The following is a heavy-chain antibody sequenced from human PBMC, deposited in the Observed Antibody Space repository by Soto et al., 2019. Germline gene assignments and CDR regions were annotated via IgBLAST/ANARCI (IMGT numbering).Heavy chain of an antibody. CDR2: MNPNSGNT. CDR3: ARGGPCSGGSCLYYYYYGMDV. J-gene: IGHJ6*02. Sequence: ASVKVSCKASGYTFTSYDISWVRQATGQGLEWMGWMNPNSGNTGYAQKFQGRVTMTRNTSISTAYMELSSLRSEDTAVYYCARGGPCSGGSCLYYYYYGMDVWGQGTTVTVSS. D-gene: IGHD2-15*01. CDR1: GYTFTSYD. V-gene: IGHV1-8*01.